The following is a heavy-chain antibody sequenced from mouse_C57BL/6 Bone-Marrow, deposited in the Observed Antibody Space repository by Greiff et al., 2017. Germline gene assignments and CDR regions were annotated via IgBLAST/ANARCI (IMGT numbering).Heavy chain of an antibody. V-gene: IGHV5-2*01. CDR3: ARSSSPYAMDY. Sequence: EVKLMESGGGLVQPGESLKLSCESNEYEFPSHDMSWVRKTPEKRLELVAAINSDGGSTYYPDTMARRFLISRANTKQTLYLKLSSLRSEDTALYYCARSSSPYAMDYWGQGTSVTVSS. CDR2: INSDGGST. D-gene: IGHD1-1*01. J-gene: IGHJ4*01. CDR1: EYEFPSHD.